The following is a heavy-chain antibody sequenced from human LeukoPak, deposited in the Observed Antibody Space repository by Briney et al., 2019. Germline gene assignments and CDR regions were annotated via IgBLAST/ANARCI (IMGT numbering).Heavy chain of an antibody. CDR2: IYYSGST. Sequence: SETLSLTCTVSGGSISSGGYYWSWIRQHAGEGLEWIGYIYYSGSTYYNPSLKSRVTISVDTSKNQFSLKLSSVTAADTAVYYCARSITIFGVVNGPDAFDIWGQGTMVTVSS. J-gene: IGHJ3*02. CDR3: ARSITIFGVVNGPDAFDI. V-gene: IGHV4-31*03. CDR1: GGSISSGGYY. D-gene: IGHD3-3*01.